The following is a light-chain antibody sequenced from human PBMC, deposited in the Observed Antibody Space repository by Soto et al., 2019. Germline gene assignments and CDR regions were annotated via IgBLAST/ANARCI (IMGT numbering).Light chain of an antibody. J-gene: IGLJ3*02. Sequence: SYELTQSPSVSVAPGQTAAIPCGGDIIGVRSVHWYRQTPGQTPLLVVYDDSDRPSGIPERFSGSKTGTLATLTISRVEAGDEDDYYCQVWDSRSDHVLFGGGTKVTVL. CDR3: QVWDSRSDHVL. V-gene: IGLV3-21*02. CDR2: DDS. CDR1: IIGVRS.